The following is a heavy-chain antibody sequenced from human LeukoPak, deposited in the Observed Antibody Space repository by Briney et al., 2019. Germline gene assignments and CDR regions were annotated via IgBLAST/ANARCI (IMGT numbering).Heavy chain of an antibody. CDR1: GYTFTSYG. CDR3: ARAPYYYDSSGYYLTYFDY. CDR2: ISAYNGNT. V-gene: IGHV1-18*01. Sequence: GASVRVSCKASGYTFTSYGISWVLQAPGQGLEWMGWISAYNGNTNYAQKLQGRVTMTTDTSTSTAYMELRSLRSDDTAVYYCARAPYYYDSSGYYLTYFDYWGQGTLVTVSS. J-gene: IGHJ4*02. D-gene: IGHD3-22*01.